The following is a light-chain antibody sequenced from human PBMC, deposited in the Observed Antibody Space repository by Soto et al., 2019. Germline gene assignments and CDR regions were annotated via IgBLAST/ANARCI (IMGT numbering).Light chain of an antibody. J-gene: IGLJ2*01. Sequence: QSALTQPASVSGSPGQSITISCTGTSSDVGSYNLVSWYQQHPGKAPKLMIYEDIERPSGVSNRFSGSKSGNTASLTISGLLTEDEADYYCCSYAGSTIVVFGGGIKLTVL. V-gene: IGLV2-23*01. CDR3: CSYAGSTIVV. CDR2: EDI. CDR1: SSDVGSYNL.